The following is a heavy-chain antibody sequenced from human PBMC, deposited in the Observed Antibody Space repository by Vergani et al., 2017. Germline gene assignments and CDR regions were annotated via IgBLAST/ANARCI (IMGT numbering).Heavy chain of an antibody. J-gene: IGHJ4*02. CDR2: ISGSGGST. CDR3: TTGLHDENKEQQLVCSY. V-gene: IGHV3-23*01. D-gene: IGHD6-13*01. CDR1: GFTFSSYA. Sequence: EVQLLESGGGLVQPGGSLRLSCAASGFTFSSYAMSWVRQAPGKGLEWVSAISGSGGSTYYADSVKGRFTISRDNSKNTLYLQMNSLKTEDTAVYYCTTGLHDENKEQQLVCSYWGQGTLVTVSS.